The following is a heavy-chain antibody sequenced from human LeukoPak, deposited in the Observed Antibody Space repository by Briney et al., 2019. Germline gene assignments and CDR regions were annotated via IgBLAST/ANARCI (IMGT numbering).Heavy chain of an antibody. CDR2: IYHSGST. CDR3: ARGQYCTNGVCFDY. Sequence: PSETRSLACAVSGGSISSSNWWSWVRQPPGKGLEWIGEIYHSGSTNYNPSLKSRVTISVDKSKNQFSLKLSSVTAADTAVYYCARGQYCTNGVCFDYWGQGTLVTVSS. D-gene: IGHD2-8*01. CDR1: GGSISSSNW. J-gene: IGHJ4*01. V-gene: IGHV4-4*02.